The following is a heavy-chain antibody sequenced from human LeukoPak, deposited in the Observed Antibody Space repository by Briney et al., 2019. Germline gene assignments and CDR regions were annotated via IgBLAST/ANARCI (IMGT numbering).Heavy chain of an antibody. CDR3: ARGELVLPDY. CDR1: GFTFDDYG. D-gene: IGHD6-6*01. CDR2: INWNGGST. V-gene: IGHV3-20*04. Sequence: GGSLRLSRAATGFTFDDYGMSWFRQAPGKGLEWVSGINWNGGSTGYADSVKGRFTISRDNAKNSLYLQMNSLRAGDTALYYCARGELVLPDYWGQGTLVTASS. J-gene: IGHJ4*02.